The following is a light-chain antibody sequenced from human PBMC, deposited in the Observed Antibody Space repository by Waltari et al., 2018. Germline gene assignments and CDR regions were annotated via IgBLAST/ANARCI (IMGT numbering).Light chain of an antibody. CDR2: EAS. CDR3: QQYDNIPFT. J-gene: IGKJ3*01. V-gene: IGKV1-33*01. CDR1: QDLSNY. Sequence: DIQMTQSPSSLSASVGARVTITCQASQDLSNYLNWYQQKPGKAPKLLIYEASNLATGVPARFSGGGSGTDFACTISSLQPEDIGTYYCQQYDNIPFTFGPGTKVDIK.